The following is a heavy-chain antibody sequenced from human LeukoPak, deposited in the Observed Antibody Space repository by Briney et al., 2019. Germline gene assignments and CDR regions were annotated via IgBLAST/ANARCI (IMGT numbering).Heavy chain of an antibody. CDR3: ARDGYSSSWGGHFDY. Sequence: PGGSLRLSCAASGFTFSSYAMHWVRQAPGKGLEWVAVISYDGSNKYYADSVKGRFTISRDNSKNALYLQMNSLRAEDTAVYYCARDGYSSSWGGHFDYWGQGTLVTVSS. V-gene: IGHV3-30*04. CDR1: GFTFSSYA. J-gene: IGHJ4*02. D-gene: IGHD6-13*01. CDR2: ISYDGSNK.